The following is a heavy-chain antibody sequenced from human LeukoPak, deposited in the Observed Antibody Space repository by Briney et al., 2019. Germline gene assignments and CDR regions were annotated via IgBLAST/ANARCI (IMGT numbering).Heavy chain of an antibody. D-gene: IGHD6-13*01. CDR2: IFYTGNT. CDR3: ASAEPRGSNWYPY. CDR1: GGSMTNYY. J-gene: IGHJ4*02. Sequence: SETLSLTCTVSGGSMTNYYWSWIRQTPRKGLEWMGYIFYTGNTDYNPSLKSRLTISVDKSNNQFSLKLSSVTAADTAVYYCASAEPRGSNWYPYWGQGTLVTVSS. V-gene: IGHV4-59*12.